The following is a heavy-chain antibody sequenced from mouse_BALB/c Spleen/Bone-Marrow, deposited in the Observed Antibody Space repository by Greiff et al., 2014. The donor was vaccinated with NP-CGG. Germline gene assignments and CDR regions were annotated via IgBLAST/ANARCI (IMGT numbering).Heavy chain of an antibody. D-gene: IGHD5-1*01. CDR1: GFTFTDYF. Sequence: EVQLQQSGGGLVQPGGSLRLSCTTSGFTFTDYFMTWVRQPPGKALEWLGFIRNKPNGYTTEYNPSVKVRFTISRDNSQGILYLQMNTLRAEDSAIYYCARDYSGYFDFWGQGTTLTVSS. V-gene: IGHV7-3*02. CDR3: ARDYSGYFDF. J-gene: IGHJ2*01. CDR2: IRNKPNGYTT.